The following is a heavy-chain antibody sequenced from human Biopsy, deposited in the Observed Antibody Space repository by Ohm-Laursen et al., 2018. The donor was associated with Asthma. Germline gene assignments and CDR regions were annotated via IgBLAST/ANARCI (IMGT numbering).Heavy chain of an antibody. CDR2: IYSGGTS. D-gene: IGHD6-19*01. J-gene: IGHJ4*02. CDR1: GLTVSRDH. CDR3: ARGDSSGWSHYYFDY. V-gene: IGHV3-53*01. Sequence: SLRLSCAASGLTVSRDHMFWVRQAPGKGLEWVSVIYSGGTSHTADSVRGRFTISRDFSKNTLHLQMHSLRVEDTAVDYCARGDSSGWSHYYFDYWGQGTLVTVSS.